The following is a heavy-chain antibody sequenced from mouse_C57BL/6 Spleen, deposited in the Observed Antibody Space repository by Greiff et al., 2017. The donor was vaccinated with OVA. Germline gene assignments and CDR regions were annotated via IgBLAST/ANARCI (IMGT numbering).Heavy chain of an antibody. J-gene: IGHJ1*03. V-gene: IGHV1-72*01. CDR3: ARGAITTVVPHWYFDV. D-gene: IGHD1-1*01. CDR2: IDPNSGGT. CDR1: GYTFTSYW. Sequence: VQLQQPGAELVKPGASVKLSCKASGYTFTSYWMHWVKQRPGRGLEWIGRIDPNSGGTKYNEKFKSKATLTVDKPSSTVYMQLSSLTSEDSAVYYCARGAITTVVPHWYFDVWGTGTTVTVSS.